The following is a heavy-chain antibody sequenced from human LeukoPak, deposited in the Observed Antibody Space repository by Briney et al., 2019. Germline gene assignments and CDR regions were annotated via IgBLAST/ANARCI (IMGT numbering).Heavy chain of an antibody. J-gene: IGHJ5*02. V-gene: IGHV1-18*01. D-gene: IGHD2-2*03. CDR3: ARDGYCSSTSCYGFDP. CDR1: GYTFTSYG. Sequence: GASVKVSCKASGYTFTSYGISWVRQAPGQGLEWMGWISAYNGNTNYAQKLQGRVTMTTDTSTSTAYMELRSLRSDDTAVYYCARDGYCSSTSCYGFDPWGQGTLVTVSS. CDR2: ISAYNGNT.